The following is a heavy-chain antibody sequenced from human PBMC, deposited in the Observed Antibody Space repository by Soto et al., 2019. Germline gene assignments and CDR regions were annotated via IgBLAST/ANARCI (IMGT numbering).Heavy chain of an antibody. V-gene: IGHV4-59*01. D-gene: IGHD1-20*01. CDR1: GGSISGYY. CDR2: INYSGNT. J-gene: IGHJ5*02. Sequence: SETLSLTCTVSGGSISGYYWSWIRQPPGKGLEWIGYINYSGNTNYNPSLKSRVTISVDTSKNQFSLRLNSVSAADTAVYYCARTTPGITNWFDPWGQGTLVTVSS. CDR3: ARTTPGITNWFDP.